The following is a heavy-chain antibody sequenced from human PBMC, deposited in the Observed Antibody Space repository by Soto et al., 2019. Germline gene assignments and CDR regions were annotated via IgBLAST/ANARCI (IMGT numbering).Heavy chain of an antibody. V-gene: IGHV3-23*01. CDR3: AQGSIEYSASVDN. D-gene: IGHD5-12*01. J-gene: IGHJ4*02. CDR2: ISARGGSL. Sequence: EVQLLESGGGLVQPGGSLRLSCAASGFSFSSYAMVWVRQAPGKGLEWVSVISARGGSLYFGDSVKGRFTISRDNSKNVLSLEMNSLRAEDTATYFCAQGSIEYSASVDNWGQGTLVVVSS. CDR1: GFSFSSYA.